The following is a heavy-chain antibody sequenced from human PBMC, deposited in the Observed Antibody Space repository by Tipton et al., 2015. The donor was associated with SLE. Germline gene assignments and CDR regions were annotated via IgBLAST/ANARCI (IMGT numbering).Heavy chain of an antibody. CDR3: ARVHRATTCIAIFGEVAEGCGMDV. J-gene: IGHJ6*02. D-gene: IGHD3-3*01. CDR1: GGSISTYY. CDR2: INWNGLST. Sequence: LSLTCSVSGGSISTYYWNWIRQPPGKGLEWVSGINWNGLSTGYANSVKGRFTISRDNAKNSLYLQMSSLRAEDTALYYCARVHRATTCIAIFGEVAEGCGMDVWGQGTTVTVSS. V-gene: IGHV3-20*04.